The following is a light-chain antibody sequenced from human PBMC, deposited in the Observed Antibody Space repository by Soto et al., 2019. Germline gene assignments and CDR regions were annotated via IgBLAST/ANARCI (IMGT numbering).Light chain of an antibody. Sequence: QSALTQPASVSGSPGQSITISCTGTSRDVGGPDYVSWYQQHPGTAPKLLIYEVTKWPSGASGRFSGSKSGNTASLTISGLQAEDEADYYCQSYDNSLSGSWVFGGGTKLTVL. CDR3: QSYDNSLSGSWV. CDR1: SRDVGGPDY. CDR2: EVT. V-gene: IGLV2-14*01. J-gene: IGLJ3*02.